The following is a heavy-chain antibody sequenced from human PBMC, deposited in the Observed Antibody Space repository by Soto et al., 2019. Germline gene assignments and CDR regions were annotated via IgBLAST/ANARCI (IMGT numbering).Heavy chain of an antibody. D-gene: IGHD3-22*01. CDR1: GYTFTSYA. Sequence: ASVKVSCKASGYTFTSYAMHWVRQAPGQRLEWMGWINAGNGNTKYSQMFQGRVTITRDTSASTAYMELSSLRSEDTAVYYCASSYYYDSSGYSSLYYYYGMDFWGQRTKVTVSS. J-gene: IGHJ6*02. CDR2: INAGNGNT. CDR3: ASSYYYDSSGYSSLYYYYGMDF. V-gene: IGHV1-3*01.